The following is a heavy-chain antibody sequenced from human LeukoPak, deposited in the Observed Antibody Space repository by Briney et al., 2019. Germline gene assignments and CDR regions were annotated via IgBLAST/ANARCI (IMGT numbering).Heavy chain of an antibody. CDR1: GFTFRNYG. J-gene: IGHJ4*02. CDR3: ARDRRHSHSGFDY. Sequence: PGGSLRLSCAASGFTFRNYGIHWVRQAPGKGLEWVAVIWYDGNNKYYADSVKGRFTISRDNAQNSLYLQMNSLRAEDTAVYYCARDRRHSHSGFDYWGQGTLVTVSS. CDR2: IWYDGNNK. D-gene: IGHD5-18*01. V-gene: IGHV3-33*01.